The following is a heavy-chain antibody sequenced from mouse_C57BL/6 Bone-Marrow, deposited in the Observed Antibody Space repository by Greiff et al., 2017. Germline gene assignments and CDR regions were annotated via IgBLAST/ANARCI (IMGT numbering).Heavy chain of an antibody. V-gene: IGHV1-26*01. Sequence: EVQLQQSGPELVKPGASVKISCKASGYTFTDYYMNWVKQSHGKSLEWIGDINPNNGGTSYNQKFKGKATLTVDQSSSTAYMELRSLTSEDSAVYDCARPGYYGSSSYYYAMDYWGQGTSVTVSS. CDR1: GYTFTDYY. CDR2: INPNNGGT. D-gene: IGHD1-1*01. J-gene: IGHJ4*01. CDR3: ARPGYYGSSSYYYAMDY.